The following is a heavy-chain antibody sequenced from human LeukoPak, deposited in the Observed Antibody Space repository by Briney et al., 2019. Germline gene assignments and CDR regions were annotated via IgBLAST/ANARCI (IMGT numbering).Heavy chain of an antibody. J-gene: IGHJ4*02. V-gene: IGHV4-4*07. CDR1: GGSISSYY. CDR3: ARDDCSGGSCYLGY. CDR2: IYTSGST. D-gene: IGHD2-15*01. Sequence: SETLSLTCTVSGGSISSYYWSWIRQPAGKGLEWTGRIYTSGSTNYNPSLKSRVTMSVDTSKNQFSLKLSSVTAADTAVYYCARDDCSGGSCYLGYWGQGTLVTVSS.